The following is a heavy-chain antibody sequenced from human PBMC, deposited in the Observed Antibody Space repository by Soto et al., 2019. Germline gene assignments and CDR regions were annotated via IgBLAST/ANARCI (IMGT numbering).Heavy chain of an antibody. V-gene: IGHV4-59*01. CDR1: GGSISSYY. D-gene: IGHD2-2*01. CDR2: IYYSGST. J-gene: IGHJ4*02. CDR3: ARGVPAARGWLDY. Sequence: PSETLSLTCTVSGGSISSYYWSWIRQPPGKGLEWIGYIYYSGSTNYNPSLKSRVTISVDTFKNQFSLKLSSVTAADTAVYYCARGVPAARGWLDYWGQGTLVTVSS.